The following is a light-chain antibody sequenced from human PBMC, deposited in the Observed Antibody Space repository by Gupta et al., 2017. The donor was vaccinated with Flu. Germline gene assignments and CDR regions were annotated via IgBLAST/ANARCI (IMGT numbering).Light chain of an antibody. Sequence: QSVLPPPLSLSGSPGQSITLSCTGPSSDVGGYNYVSWYQQHPGKAPKLMIYEVSNRPSGVSNRFSGSKSGNTASLTISGPQAEDEADYYCSSYTSSSTPYVFGTGTKVTVL. CDR3: SSYTSSSTPYV. J-gene: IGLJ1*01. V-gene: IGLV2-14*01. CDR2: EVS. CDR1: SSDVGGYNY.